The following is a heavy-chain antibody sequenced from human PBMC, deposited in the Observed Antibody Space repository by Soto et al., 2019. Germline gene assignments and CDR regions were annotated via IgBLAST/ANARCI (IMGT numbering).Heavy chain of an antibody. Sequence: EVQLLESGGGLVQPGGSLRLSCAASGFTFSSYAMSWVRQAPGKGLEWVSAISGSGGSTYYADSVKGRFTISRDNSKNTLYLQMNSLRAEDTAVYYCAKPPARDRTIFGVALWGNYFDYWGQGTLVTVSS. J-gene: IGHJ4*02. CDR1: GFTFSSYA. CDR2: ISGSGGST. CDR3: AKPPARDRTIFGVALWGNYFDY. D-gene: IGHD3-3*01. V-gene: IGHV3-23*01.